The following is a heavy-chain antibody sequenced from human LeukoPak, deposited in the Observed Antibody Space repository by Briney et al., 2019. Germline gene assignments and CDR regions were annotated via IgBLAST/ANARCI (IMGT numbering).Heavy chain of an antibody. CDR2: IGSSGSTI. D-gene: IGHD1-14*01. J-gene: IGHJ4*02. CDR3: ARELVPAFRPIDY. CDR1: GFTFSSYA. V-gene: IGHV3-48*04. Sequence: PGGSLRLSCAASGFTFSSYAMSWVRQAPGKGLEWVSYIGSSGSTIYYADSVKGRFTISRDNAKNSLYLQMNSLRAEDTAVYYCARELVPAFRPIDYWGQGTLVTVSS.